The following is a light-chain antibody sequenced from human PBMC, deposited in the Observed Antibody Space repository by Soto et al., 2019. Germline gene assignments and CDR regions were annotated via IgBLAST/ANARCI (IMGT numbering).Light chain of an antibody. Sequence: IQMTQSPSSLSASVGDRVTITCQASQDISKNLNWYQQKPGKAPKLLIYDASSLKTEVPSRFSGSGSATHFTYTISSLQPEDVATHYGQQYDNLLPITFGQGTRLEIK. CDR3: QQYDNLLPIT. CDR2: DAS. V-gene: IGKV1-33*01. CDR1: QDISKN. J-gene: IGKJ5*01.